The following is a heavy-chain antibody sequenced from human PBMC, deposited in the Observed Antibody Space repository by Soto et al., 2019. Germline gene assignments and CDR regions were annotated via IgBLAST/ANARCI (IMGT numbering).Heavy chain of an antibody. D-gene: IGHD5-12*01. CDR1: GDTFSRDP. J-gene: IGHJ6*02. CDR2: IIHIFGTA. V-gene: IGHV1-69*01. Sequence: KLSWKASGDTFSRDPISWVRQTNKQGLEWMGGIIHIFGTANYAQKFQGRVTINADESTSTAYMELSSLRSEDTAVYYCAGRGSSGYDYYYYYGMDVWGQGTTVTVFS. CDR3: AGRGSSGYDYYYYYGMDV.